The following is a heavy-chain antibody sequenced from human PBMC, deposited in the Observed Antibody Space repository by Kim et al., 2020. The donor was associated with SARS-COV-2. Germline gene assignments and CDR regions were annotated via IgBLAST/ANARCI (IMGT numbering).Heavy chain of an antibody. J-gene: IGHJ5*02. V-gene: IGHV4-59*01. Sequence: SETLSLTCTVSGGSISSYYWSWIRQPPGKGLEWIGYIYYSGSTNYNPSLKSRVTISVDTSKNQFSLKLSSVTAADTAVYYCARGGAAAGYWFDPWGQGT. D-gene: IGHD6-13*01. CDR3: ARGGAAAGYWFDP. CDR2: IYYSGST. CDR1: GGSISSYY.